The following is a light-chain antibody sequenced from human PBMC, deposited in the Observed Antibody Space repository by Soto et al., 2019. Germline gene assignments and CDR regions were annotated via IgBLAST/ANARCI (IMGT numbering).Light chain of an antibody. CDR3: AAWDDSLKAML. Sequence: QSVLTQPPSASGTPGQTVTISCSGSGSNIGENAVNWYQHLPGTAPQLLIYSNALRPSGVPHRLSGSKSGTAGPLAISGLQSEEEAHYYCAAWDDSLKAMLFGGGTKLTVL. J-gene: IGLJ3*02. V-gene: IGLV1-44*01. CDR2: SNA. CDR1: GSNIGENA.